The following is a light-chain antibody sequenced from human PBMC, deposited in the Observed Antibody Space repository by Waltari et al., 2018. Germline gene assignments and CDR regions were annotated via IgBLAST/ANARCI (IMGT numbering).Light chain of an antibody. CDR3: QQYGSSPFT. Sequence: EMVLTQSPGTLSLSPGEIATLSCRASLSVSSSYLAWYQQKPGQAPRLLIYGASSRATGIPDRFSGSGSGTDFTLTISRLEPEDFAVYYCQQYGSSPFTFGPGTKVDIK. J-gene: IGKJ3*01. CDR1: LSVSSSY. CDR2: GAS. V-gene: IGKV3-20*01.